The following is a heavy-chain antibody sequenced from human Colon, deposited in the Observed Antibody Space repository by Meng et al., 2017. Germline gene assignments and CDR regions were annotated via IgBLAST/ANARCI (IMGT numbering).Heavy chain of an antibody. J-gene: IGHJ4*02. CDR2: TYYRSKWYN. D-gene: IGHD3-22*01. CDR3: ARDSSSSAYSPFDY. Sequence: VQLHQPCLGRVKPSQTLSLPCAISGDSVSRNSSAWNWIRQSPSRGLEWLGRTYYRSKWYNDYAVSVKSRITINPDTSKNQFSLQLNSVTPEDTAVYYCARDSSSSAYSPFDYWGQGTLVTVSS. V-gene: IGHV6-1*01. CDR1: GDSVSRNSSA.